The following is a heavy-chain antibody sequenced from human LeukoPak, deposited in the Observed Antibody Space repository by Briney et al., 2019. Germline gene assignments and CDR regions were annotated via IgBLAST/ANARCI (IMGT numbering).Heavy chain of an antibody. J-gene: IGHJ3*02. CDR1: GFTFSSYS. D-gene: IGHD3-22*01. CDR3: AREPTYYYDSSGSLNAFDI. Sequence: GGSLRLSCAASGFTFSSYSMNWVRQAPGKGLEWVSSISSSSSYIYYADSVKGRFTISRDNAKNSLYLQMNSLRAEDTAVYYCAREPTYYYDSSGSLNAFDIWGQGTMVTVSS. V-gene: IGHV3-21*01. CDR2: ISSSSSYI.